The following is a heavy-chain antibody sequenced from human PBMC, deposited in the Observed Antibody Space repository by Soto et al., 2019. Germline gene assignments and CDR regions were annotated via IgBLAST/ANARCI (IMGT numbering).Heavy chain of an antibody. CDR3: ARGPNLDYGDYAFDI. CDR1: GGSISSYY. D-gene: IGHD4-17*01. Sequence: PSETLSLTCTVSGGSISSYYWSWIRQPPGKGLEWIGYLYYSGSTNYNPSLKSRVTISVDTSKNQFSLKLSSVTAADTAVYYCARGPNLDYGDYAFDIWGQGTMVTVSS. CDR2: LYYSGST. J-gene: IGHJ3*02. V-gene: IGHV4-59*01.